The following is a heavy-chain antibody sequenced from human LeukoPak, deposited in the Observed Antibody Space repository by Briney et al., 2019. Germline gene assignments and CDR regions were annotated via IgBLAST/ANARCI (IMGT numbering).Heavy chain of an antibody. D-gene: IGHD6-19*01. CDR3: ASTGYSSGWYVYYFDY. Sequence: SETLSLTCTVSGGSISSSGYYWGWIRQPPGKGLEWIGSIYYSGSTYYNPSLKSRVTISVDTSKNQFSLKLSSVTAADTAVYYCASTGYSSGWYVYYFDYWGQGTLVTVSS. J-gene: IGHJ4*02. CDR1: GGSISSSGYY. V-gene: IGHV4-39*01. CDR2: IYYSGST.